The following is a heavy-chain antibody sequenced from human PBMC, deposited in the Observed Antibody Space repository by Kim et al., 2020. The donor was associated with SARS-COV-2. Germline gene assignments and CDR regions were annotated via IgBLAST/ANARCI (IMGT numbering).Heavy chain of an antibody. CDR3: ARDYPGLGNPPGWFDP. J-gene: IGHJ5*02. V-gene: IGHV3-7*01. CDR1: GFTFSSYW. D-gene: IGHD7-27*01. Sequence: GGSLRLSCAASGFTFSSYWMSWVRQAPGKGLEWVANIKQDGSEKYYVDSVKGRFTISRDNAKNSLYLQMNSLRAEDTAVYYCARDYPGLGNPPGWFDPWGQGTLVTVSS. CDR2: IKQDGSEK.